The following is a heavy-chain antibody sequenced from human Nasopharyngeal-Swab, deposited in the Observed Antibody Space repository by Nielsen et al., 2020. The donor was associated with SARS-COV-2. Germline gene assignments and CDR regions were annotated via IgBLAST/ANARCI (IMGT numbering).Heavy chain of an antibody. CDR3: ARVPISTGGYYYYYYYMDV. D-gene: IGHD7-27*01. Sequence: WVGQAPGQGLEWVGGIIPIFGTANYAQKFQGRVTITADKSTSTAYMEPSSLRSEDTAVYYCARVPISTGGYYYYYYYMDVWGKGTTVTVSS. J-gene: IGHJ6*03. V-gene: IGHV1-69*06. CDR2: IIPIFGTA.